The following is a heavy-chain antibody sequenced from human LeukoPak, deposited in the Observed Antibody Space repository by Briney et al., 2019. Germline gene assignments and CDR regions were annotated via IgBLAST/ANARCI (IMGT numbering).Heavy chain of an antibody. V-gene: IGHV1-18*01. CDR1: GYTFTSYG. J-gene: IGHJ3*02. CDR3: ARIGYYDSSGPWAFDI. D-gene: IGHD3-22*01. CDR2: ISAYNGNT. Sequence: GASVKVSCKASGYTFTSYGISWVRQAPGQGLEWMGWISAYNGNTNYAQKLQGRVTMTTDTSTSTAYMELRSLRSDDTAVYYCARIGYYDSSGPWAFDIWGQGTMVTVSS.